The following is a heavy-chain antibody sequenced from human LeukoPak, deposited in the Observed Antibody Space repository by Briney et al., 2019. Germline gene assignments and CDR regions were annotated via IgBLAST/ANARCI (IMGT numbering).Heavy chain of an antibody. Sequence: PSETLSLTCEVSGGSLTGYYWSWIRQPPGKGLEWIGYIYYSGSTNYNPSLKSRVTISVDTSKNQFSLKLYSVTAADTAVYYCARLGGCTTTGCYVHWFDPWGQGTLVTVSS. V-gene: IGHV4-59*01. CDR3: ARLGGCTTTGCYVHWFDP. CDR2: IYYSGST. D-gene: IGHD2-2*01. CDR1: GGSLTGYY. J-gene: IGHJ5*02.